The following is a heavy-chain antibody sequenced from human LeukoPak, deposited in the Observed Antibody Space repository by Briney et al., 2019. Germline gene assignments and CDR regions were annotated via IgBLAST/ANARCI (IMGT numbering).Heavy chain of an antibody. CDR3: ARVGATTVGAFDI. Sequence: PSETLSLTCTVSGGSISSGGYYWSWIRQPPGKGLEWTGYIYYSGSTNYNPSLKSRVTISVDTSKNQFSLKLSSVTAADTAVYYCARVGATTVGAFDIWGQGTMVTVSS. V-gene: IGHV4-61*08. CDR1: GGSISSGGYY. CDR2: IYYSGST. J-gene: IGHJ3*02. D-gene: IGHD1-26*01.